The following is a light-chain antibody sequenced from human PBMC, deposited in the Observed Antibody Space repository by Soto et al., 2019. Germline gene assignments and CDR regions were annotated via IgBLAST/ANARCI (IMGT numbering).Light chain of an antibody. CDR1: SSNIGAGYD. Sequence: QSVLTQRPSVSGAPGQRVTLSCTGSSSNIGAGYDVHWYQQLPGAAPKLLIYGDTNRPSGVPDRFSGSKSGTSASLAITGLQAEDEADYYCQSYDSSLSGYVFGAGTKVTVL. CDR2: GDT. J-gene: IGLJ1*01. CDR3: QSYDSSLSGYV. V-gene: IGLV1-40*01.